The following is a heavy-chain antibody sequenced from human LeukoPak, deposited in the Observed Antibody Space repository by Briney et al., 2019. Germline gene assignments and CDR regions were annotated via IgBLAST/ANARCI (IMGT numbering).Heavy chain of an antibody. CDR3: AKDWASGTSIAARPPDY. V-gene: IGHV3-30*02. CDR2: IRYDGSSK. Sequence: GGSLRLSCAASGFTFSSYGMHWVRQAPGKGLEWVAFIRYDGSSKYYADSVKGRFTISRDNSKNTLYLQMDSLRAEDTAVYYCAKDWASGTSIAARPPDYWGQGTLVTVSS. D-gene: IGHD6-6*01. J-gene: IGHJ4*02. CDR1: GFTFSSYG.